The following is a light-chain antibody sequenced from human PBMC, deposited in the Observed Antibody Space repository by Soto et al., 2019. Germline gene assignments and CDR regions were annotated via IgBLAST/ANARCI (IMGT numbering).Light chain of an antibody. J-gene: IGKJ1*01. CDR3: QQSYYIPWT. Sequence: DIQMTQSTASLSASVGDTVTITCRGSQRINTFLSWYRQRPGKAPGLLIYGASTLQIWVPSRFSGSGYGTEFTLTISSLQSEDCATYFCQQSYYIPWTFGQGTKVGIK. CDR2: GAS. CDR1: QRINTF. V-gene: IGKV1-39*01.